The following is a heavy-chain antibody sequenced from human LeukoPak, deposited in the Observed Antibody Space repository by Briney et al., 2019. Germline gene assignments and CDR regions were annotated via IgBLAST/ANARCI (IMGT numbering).Heavy chain of an antibody. Sequence: ASVKVSCKASGYTFTSYYMHWVRQAPGQGLEWMGIINPSGGSTSYAQKFQGRVTMTRDMSTSTVYMELSSLRSEDTAVYYCARDPLGWQWLAFFDYWGQGTLVTVSS. CDR1: GYTFTSYY. CDR3: ARDPLGWQWLAFFDY. CDR2: INPSGGST. V-gene: IGHV1-46*01. D-gene: IGHD6-19*01. J-gene: IGHJ4*02.